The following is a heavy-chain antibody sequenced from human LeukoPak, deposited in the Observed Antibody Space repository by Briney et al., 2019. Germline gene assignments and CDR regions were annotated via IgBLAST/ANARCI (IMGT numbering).Heavy chain of an antibody. CDR3: AREGGKTGYFDY. V-gene: IGHV1-3*01. J-gene: IGHJ4*02. CDR2: INAGNGNT. Sequence: ASVKVSCKASGYTFTSYAMHWVRQAPGQRLEWMGWINAGNGNTKYSQKFQGRVTITRDTSASTAYMELSSLRSEDTAVYYCAREGGKTGYFDYWGQGTLVTVSS. D-gene: IGHD4-23*01. CDR1: GYTFTSYA.